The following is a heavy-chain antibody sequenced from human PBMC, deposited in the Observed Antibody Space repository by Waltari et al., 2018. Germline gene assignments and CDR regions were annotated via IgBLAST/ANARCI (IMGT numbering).Heavy chain of an antibody. CDR2: IYHSGST. CDR1: GGSISSGGYS. Sequence: QLQLQESGSGLVKPSQTLSLTCAVSGGSISSGGYSWRWIRHPPGKGLEWIGYIYHSGSTYYNPSLKSRVTISVDRSKNQFSLKLSSVTAADTAVYYCARALLDIVVVPAAIGWFDPWGQGTLVTVSS. CDR3: ARALLDIVVVPAAIGWFDP. V-gene: IGHV4-30-2*01. D-gene: IGHD2-2*02. J-gene: IGHJ5*02.